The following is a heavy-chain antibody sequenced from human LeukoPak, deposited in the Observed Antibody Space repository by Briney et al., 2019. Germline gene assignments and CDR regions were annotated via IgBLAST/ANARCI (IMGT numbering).Heavy chain of an antibody. CDR2: IKEDGTEE. J-gene: IGHJ4*02. CDR1: GFTVTSNS. Sequence: TGGSLRLSCTVSGFTVTSNSMSWVRQAPGKGLESVANIKEDGTEENYVESVKGRVTISRDNAKNSVYLQMNSLRVEDTAVYYCVRALDNWGQGTLVTVSS. CDR3: VRALDN. V-gene: IGHV3-7*01.